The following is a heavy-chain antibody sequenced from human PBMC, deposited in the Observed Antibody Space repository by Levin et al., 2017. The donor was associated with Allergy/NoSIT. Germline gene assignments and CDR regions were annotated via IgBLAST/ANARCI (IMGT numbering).Heavy chain of an antibody. V-gene: IGHV3-33*01. Sequence: PGGSLRLSCAVSGFTFSDYGMHWVRQAPGKGLEWVAVIGYDGGNKYYADSVEGRFTISRDNSQRKLYLQMNSLRGDDTAVYYCVRDMRSSWSSAWGQGTLVSVSS. J-gene: IGHJ5*02. CDR3: VRDMRSSWSSA. CDR1: GFTFSDYG. D-gene: IGHD6-13*01. CDR2: IGYDGGNK.